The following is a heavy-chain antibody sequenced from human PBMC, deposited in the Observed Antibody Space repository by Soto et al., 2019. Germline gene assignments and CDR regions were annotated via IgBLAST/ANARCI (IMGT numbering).Heavy chain of an antibody. CDR3: ATDDDGVYYYDSSDNRGAFDI. J-gene: IGHJ3*02. CDR1: GFTFSSYA. V-gene: IGHV3-64*01. CDR2: ISSNGGST. D-gene: IGHD3-22*01. Sequence: GGSLRLSCAASGFTFSSYAMHWVRQAPGKGLEYVSAISSNGGSTYYANSVKGRFTISRDNSKNTQYLQMGSLRAEDMAVYYGATDDDGVYYYDSSDNRGAFDIWGQGTMVTVSS.